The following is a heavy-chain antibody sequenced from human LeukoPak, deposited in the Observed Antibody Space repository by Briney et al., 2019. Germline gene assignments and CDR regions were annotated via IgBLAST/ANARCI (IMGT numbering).Heavy chain of an antibody. Sequence: PSETLSLTCAVYGGSFSGYYWSWIRQPPGKGLEGIGEINHSGSTNYNPSLKGRVTISVDTSKNQFSLKLSPVTAADTPVYYCARGAAARPLYYYYYMDVWGKGTTVTVSS. CDR3: ARGAAARPLYYYYYMDV. CDR2: INHSGST. V-gene: IGHV4-34*01. D-gene: IGHD2-2*02. J-gene: IGHJ6*03. CDR1: GGSFSGYY.